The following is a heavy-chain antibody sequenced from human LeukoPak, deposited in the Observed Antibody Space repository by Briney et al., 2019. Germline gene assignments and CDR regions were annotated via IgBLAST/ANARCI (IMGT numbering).Heavy chain of an antibody. J-gene: IGHJ4*02. CDR3: ANYRPGSSGYDSGY. V-gene: IGHV3-23*01. Sequence: PGGSLRLSCAASGFTFSSYAMSWVRRAPGKGLEWVSAISGSGVSTYYADSVKGRFTISRDNSKNTLYLQMNSLRAEDTAVYYCANYRPGSSGYDSGYWGQGTLVTVSS. CDR2: ISGSGVST. CDR1: GFTFSSYA. D-gene: IGHD5-12*01.